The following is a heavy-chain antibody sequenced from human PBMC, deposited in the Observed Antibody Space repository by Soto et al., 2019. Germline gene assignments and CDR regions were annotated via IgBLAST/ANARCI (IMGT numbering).Heavy chain of an antibody. D-gene: IGHD4-17*01. Sequence: GGSLRLSCAASGFTFSSYAMSWVRQAPGKGLEWVSAISGSGGSTYYADSVKGRFTISRDNSKNTLYLQMNSLRAEDTAVYYCAKALVFDYGDYGSYYYFDYWGQGTLVTVSS. CDR3: AKALVFDYGDYGSYYYFDY. J-gene: IGHJ4*02. V-gene: IGHV3-23*01. CDR2: ISGSGGST. CDR1: GFTFSSYA.